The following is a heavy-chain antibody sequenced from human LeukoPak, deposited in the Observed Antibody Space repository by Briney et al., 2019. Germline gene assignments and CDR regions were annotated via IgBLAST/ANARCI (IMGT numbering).Heavy chain of an antibody. CDR1: GFTFSSYS. V-gene: IGHV3-21*01. Sequence: GGSLRLSCAASGFTFSSYSMNWVRQAPGKGLERVSSISSSSSYIYYADSVKGRFTISRDNAKNSLYLQMNSLRAEDTAVYYCARDQGYYDANNWFDPWGQGTLVTVSS. J-gene: IGHJ5*02. D-gene: IGHD1-26*01. CDR3: ARDQGYYDANNWFDP. CDR2: ISSSSSYI.